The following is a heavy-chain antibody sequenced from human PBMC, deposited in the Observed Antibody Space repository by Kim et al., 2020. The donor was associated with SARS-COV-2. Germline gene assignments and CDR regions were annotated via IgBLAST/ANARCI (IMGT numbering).Heavy chain of an antibody. V-gene: IGHV3-7*03. CDR2: IKEDGRVK. D-gene: IGHD6-13*01. J-gene: IGHJ4*02. CDR1: GFTFRTYW. CDR3: ARDGILSYTSSWDY. Sequence: GGSLRLSCAASGFTFRTYWMSWIRQAPGKGLEWVANIKEDGRVKQYVASVKGRFTISRDNAKNSLYLQLNSLRADDTAVDYCARDGILSYTSSWDYWGQVSLLTVSS.